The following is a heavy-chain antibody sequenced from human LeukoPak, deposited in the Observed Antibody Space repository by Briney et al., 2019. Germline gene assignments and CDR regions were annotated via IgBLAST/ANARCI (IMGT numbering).Heavy chain of an antibody. Sequence: GGSLRLSCAASGFTFNNAWMSWVRQAPGKGLEWVSYISSSGSTIYYADSVKGRFTISRDNAKNSLYLQMNSLRAGDTAVYYCAELGITMIGGVWGKGTTVTISS. CDR1: GFTFNNAW. CDR3: AELGITMIGGV. CDR2: ISSSGSTI. J-gene: IGHJ6*04. D-gene: IGHD3-10*02. V-gene: IGHV3-11*04.